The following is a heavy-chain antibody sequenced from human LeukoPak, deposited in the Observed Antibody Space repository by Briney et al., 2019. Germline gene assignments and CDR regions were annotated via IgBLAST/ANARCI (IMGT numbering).Heavy chain of an antibody. V-gene: IGHV3-74*01. CDR3: ARDRACGGDCYLGY. J-gene: IGHJ4*02. CDR2: INSDGSST. CDR1: GFTFSSYW. Sequence: GGSLRLSCADSGFTFSSYWMHWVRQAPGKGLVWVSRINSDGSSTSYADSVKGRFTISRDNAKNTLYLQMNSLRAEDTAVYYCARDRACGGDCYLGYWGQGTLVTVSS. D-gene: IGHD2-21*02.